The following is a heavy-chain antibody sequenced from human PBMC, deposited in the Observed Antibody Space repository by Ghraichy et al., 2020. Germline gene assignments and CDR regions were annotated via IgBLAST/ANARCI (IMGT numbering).Heavy chain of an antibody. D-gene: IGHD3-16*01. CDR1: GYTFTSYD. V-gene: IGHV1-8*03. J-gene: IGHJ6*02. Sequence: ASVKVSCKASGYTFTSYDIIWVRQATGQGLEWMGWMNPNSGNTGYAQKFQGRVTITRNTSISTAYMELSSLRSEDTAVYYCARTEFGWYYYYGMDVWGQGTTVTVSS. CDR2: MNPNSGNT. CDR3: ARTEFGWYYYYGMDV.